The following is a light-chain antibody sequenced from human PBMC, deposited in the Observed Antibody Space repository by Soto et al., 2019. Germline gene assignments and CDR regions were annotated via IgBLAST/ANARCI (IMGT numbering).Light chain of an antibody. V-gene: IGKV3-20*01. CDR1: QSVRSMY. CDR2: DAS. CDR3: QQYNNWPRT. J-gene: IGKJ1*01. Sequence: EVVLTQSPGTLSLSPGERATLSCRASQSVRSMYLAWYQQKPGQAPRLLIYDASSRATDIPDRFSGSGSGTDFTLTISRLEPEDFAIYYCQQYNNWPRTFGQGTKVDIK.